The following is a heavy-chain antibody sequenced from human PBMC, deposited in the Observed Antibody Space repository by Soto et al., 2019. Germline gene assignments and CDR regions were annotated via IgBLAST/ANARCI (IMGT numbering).Heavy chain of an antibody. CDR1: GYSFINNA. CDR2: INAGNGNT. J-gene: IGHJ4*02. V-gene: IGHV1-3*01. Sequence: QVQLVQSGAEVKKPGASVKISCKASGYSFINNAIHWVRQAPGQGLEWMGWINAGNGNTKYSQKLQGRVTITRETSANTAYMEVSSLTSEDTAIYYCARGHPLWLYSPGHCDYWGQGTLVTVSS. D-gene: IGHD2-15*01. CDR3: ARGHPLWLYSPGHCDY.